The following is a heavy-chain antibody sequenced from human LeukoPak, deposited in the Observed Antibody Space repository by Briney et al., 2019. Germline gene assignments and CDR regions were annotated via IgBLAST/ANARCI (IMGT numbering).Heavy chain of an antibody. CDR1: GFTFISYS. V-gene: IGHV3-21*01. D-gene: IGHD3-10*01. CDR3: ARAGSHWHYVY. Sequence: GVLRLSCAASGFTFISYSMNWVRQAPGKGLEWVSSISSSSSYIYYADSVKGRFTISRDNAKNSLSLQMNNLRVEDTAVYYCARAGSHWHYVYWGQGTVVTVSS. CDR2: ISSSSSYI. J-gene: IGHJ4*02.